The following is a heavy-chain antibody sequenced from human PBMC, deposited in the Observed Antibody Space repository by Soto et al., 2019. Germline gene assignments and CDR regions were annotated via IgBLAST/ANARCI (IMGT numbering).Heavy chain of an antibody. D-gene: IGHD3-10*01. CDR1: GGTFSSYA. Sequence: QVQLVQSGAEVKKPGSSVKVSCKASGGTFSSYAISWVRQAPGQGLEWMGGIIPIFGTANYAQKFKGRVTIHADESTSTAYMELSSLRSEDTAVYYCARSRYYYGSGSYYHPMDVWGQGTTVTVSS. CDR2: IIPIFGTA. CDR3: ARSRYYYGSGSYYHPMDV. J-gene: IGHJ6*02. V-gene: IGHV1-69*01.